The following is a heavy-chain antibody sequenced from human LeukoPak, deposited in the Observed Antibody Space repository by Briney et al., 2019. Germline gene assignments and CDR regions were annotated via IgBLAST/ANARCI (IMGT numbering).Heavy chain of an antibody. CDR3: ARVPIRRHYESTGYYYEDP. CDR1: GYTFTSYY. V-gene: IGHV1-46*01. D-gene: IGHD3-22*01. CDR2: INPSGGST. Sequence: ASVKVSCKASGYTFTSYYMHWVRQAPGQGLEWMGIINPSGGSTSYAQKFQGRVTMTRDMSTSTVYMELSRLRSDDTAVYYCARVPIRRHYESTGYYYEDPWGQGTLVTVSS. J-gene: IGHJ5*02.